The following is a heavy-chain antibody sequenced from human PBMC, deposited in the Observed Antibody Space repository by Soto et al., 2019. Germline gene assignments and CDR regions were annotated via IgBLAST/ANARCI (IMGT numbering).Heavy chain of an antibody. CDR3: ARGYDSSGYSDPDHFDY. D-gene: IGHD3-22*01. CDR1: GYTFTSYY. V-gene: IGHV1-46*01. Sequence: PRASVKVSCKASGYTFTSYYMHWVRQAPGQGLEWMGIINPSGGSTSYAQKFQGRVTMTRDTSTSTVYMELSSLRSEDTAVYYCARGYDSSGYSDPDHFDYWGQGTQVTVSS. J-gene: IGHJ4*02. CDR2: INPSGGST.